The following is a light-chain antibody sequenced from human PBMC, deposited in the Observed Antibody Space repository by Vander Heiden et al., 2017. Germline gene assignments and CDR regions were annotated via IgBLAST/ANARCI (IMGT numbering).Light chain of an antibody. CDR2: YGK. CDR3: TSYTTSSTFV. Sequence: QSALTQPASVSGSPGQSITISCTGTSSDVGGYNYVSWYQQHPGKAPKLMIYYGKNPPPGGSYRFSGSKSANTASLTISGLQAEDEADYYCTSYTTSSTFVFGTGTKVTVL. J-gene: IGLJ1*01. V-gene: IGLV2-14*01. CDR1: SSDVGGYNY.